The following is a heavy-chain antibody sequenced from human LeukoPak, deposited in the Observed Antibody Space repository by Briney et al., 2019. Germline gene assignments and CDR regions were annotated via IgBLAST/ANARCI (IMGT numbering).Heavy chain of an antibody. Sequence: SETLSLTCTVSGGSISSSSYYWGRLRQPPGKGLEWIGSFYYCGTTYYNPSLESRVTITENTSKYQFSLKLSSVTPANTAVYYCARKTLRFLEWSPGKGDWCDPWGQGTLVTVSS. CDR1: GGSISSSSYY. V-gene: IGHV4-39*01. CDR2: FYYCGTT. J-gene: IGHJ5*02. D-gene: IGHD3-3*01. CDR3: ARKTLRFLEWSPGKGDWCDP.